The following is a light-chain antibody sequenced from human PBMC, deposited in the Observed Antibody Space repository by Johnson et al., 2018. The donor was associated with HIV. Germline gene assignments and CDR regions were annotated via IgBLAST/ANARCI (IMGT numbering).Light chain of an antibody. CDR1: SSNIANNY. Sequence: QSVLTQPPSVSAAPGQRVTISCSGSSSNIANNYISWYQQFPGTAPKLLIYENNKRPSWIPDRFSGSKSGASATLGITGLQTGDEADYYCGTWDSSLSAGYVFGTGTKVTVL. CDR2: ENN. CDR3: GTWDSSLSAGYV. V-gene: IGLV1-51*02. J-gene: IGLJ1*01.